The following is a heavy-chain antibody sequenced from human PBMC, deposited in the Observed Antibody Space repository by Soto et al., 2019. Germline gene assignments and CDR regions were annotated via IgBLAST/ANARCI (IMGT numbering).Heavy chain of an antibody. CDR2: IWYGGTT. CDR3: VRVRNNADKRLDV. Sequence: QEVLVESGGGVVRPGNSLRLSCVTSGIIFEAHAFHWVRQAPGKGLKWVALIWYGGTTCYEDSVQGRFSISRDNSRKTVFLQMNHLRPDDSGVYYCVRVRNNADKRLDVWGQGTTVSVSS. D-gene: IGHD2-8*01. V-gene: IGHV3-33*01. CDR1: GIIFEAHA. J-gene: IGHJ6*02.